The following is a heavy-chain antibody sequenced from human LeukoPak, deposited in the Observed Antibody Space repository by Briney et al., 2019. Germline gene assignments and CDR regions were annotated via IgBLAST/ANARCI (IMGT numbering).Heavy chain of an antibody. CDR3: ARGGGSSGWRAFDI. CDR1: GFTFSDYY. J-gene: IGHJ3*02. D-gene: IGHD6-19*01. CDR2: ISSSDNTI. Sequence: GGSLRLSCAASGFTFSDYYMTWIRQAPGKGLEWVSYISSSDNTIYYGDSVKGRFTISRDNAKNSLYLQMNSLRVEDTAVYYCARGGGSSGWRAFDIWGQGTTVTVSS. V-gene: IGHV3-11*01.